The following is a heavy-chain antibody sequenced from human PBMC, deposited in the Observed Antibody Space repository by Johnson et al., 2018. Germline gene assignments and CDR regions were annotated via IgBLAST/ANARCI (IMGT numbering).Heavy chain of an antibody. CDR2: ISFDGSNK. J-gene: IGHJ6*03. Sequence: QVQLVQSGGGVVQPGRSLRLSCAASGFTFSSYGMHWVRQTPGKGLEWVAVISFDGSNKYYADSVKGRFTISRDNSKNKLYLQMHSLRVADAAVYYCAKEGGQYYDERSLRERDMDVWGKGTTVTVSS. CDR1: GFTFSSYG. CDR3: AKEGGQYYDERSLRERDMDV. D-gene: IGHD3-3*01. V-gene: IGHV3-30*18.